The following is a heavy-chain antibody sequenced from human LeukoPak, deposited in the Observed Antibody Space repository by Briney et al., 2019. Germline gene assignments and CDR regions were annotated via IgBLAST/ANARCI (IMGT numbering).Heavy chain of an antibody. V-gene: IGHV3-30*19. J-gene: IGHJ5*02. CDR3: ARTKDRDWFDP. CDR2: ISYDGSNK. Sequence: GGSLRLSCAASGFTFSSYGMHWVRQAPGKGLEWVAVISYDGSNKYYADSVKGRFTISRDNSKNTLYLQMNSLRAEDTAVYYCARTKDRDWFDPWGQGTRVTVSS. D-gene: IGHD2-15*01. CDR1: GFTFSSYG.